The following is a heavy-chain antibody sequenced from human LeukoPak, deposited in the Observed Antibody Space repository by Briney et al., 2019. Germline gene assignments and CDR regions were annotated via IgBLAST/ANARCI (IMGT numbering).Heavy chain of an antibody. CDR3: ARVNDFWSGYYLFFDY. D-gene: IGHD3-3*01. Sequence: GGSLRLSCAASGFTFSSYWMSWVRQAPGKGLERVANINQDGSEKYYVDSVKGRFTISRDNAKNSLYLQMNSLRAEDTAVYYCARVNDFWSGYYLFFDYWGQGTLVTVSS. CDR2: INQDGSEK. CDR1: GFTFSSYW. V-gene: IGHV3-7*01. J-gene: IGHJ4*02.